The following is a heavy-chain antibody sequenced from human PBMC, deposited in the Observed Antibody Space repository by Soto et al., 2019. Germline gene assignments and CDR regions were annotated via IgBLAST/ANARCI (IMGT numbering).Heavy chain of an antibody. Sequence: PGGSLRLSCSASGFAFSDYTMGWVRLTPGKGLEWVSTIFSRIFTGSDNTAYADSVTGRFTISRDNSQNMLFLQMNSLGVEDAAVYYCARDRQPDGIWTFDFWGRGAQVTVSS. CDR2: IFSRIFTGSDNT. CDR1: GFAFSDYT. D-gene: IGHD2-15*01. V-gene: IGHV3-23*01. J-gene: IGHJ4*02. CDR3: ARDRQPDGIWTFDF.